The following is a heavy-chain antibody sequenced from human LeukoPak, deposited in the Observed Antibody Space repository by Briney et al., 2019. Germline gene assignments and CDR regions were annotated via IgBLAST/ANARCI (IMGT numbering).Heavy chain of an antibody. J-gene: IGHJ4*02. Sequence: PSETLSLTCTVSGGSISSYYWSWIRQPPGKGLEWIGYIYDSGSTNYNPSLKSRVTISVDTSKNQFSLKLISVTAADTAVYYCARTLLRYFDWSPGDFDYWGQGTLVTVSS. CDR2: IYDSGST. V-gene: IGHV4-59*01. D-gene: IGHD3-9*01. CDR3: ARTLLRYFDWSPGDFDY. CDR1: GGSISSYY.